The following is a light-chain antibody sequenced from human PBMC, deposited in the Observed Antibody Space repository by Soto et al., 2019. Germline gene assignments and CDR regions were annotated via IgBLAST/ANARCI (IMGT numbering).Light chain of an antibody. CDR2: GAS. V-gene: IGKV3-20*01. CDR3: QQYGSSTYT. CDR1: QSVSSNH. Sequence: EIVLTQSPGSLSLSPRERATLSCRASQSVSSNHLAWYQQKPGQAPRLLIYGASRRATGIPDRFSGSGSGTDFTLSISRLEPEDFAVDYCQQYGSSTYTFGQGTKVVIK. J-gene: IGKJ2*01.